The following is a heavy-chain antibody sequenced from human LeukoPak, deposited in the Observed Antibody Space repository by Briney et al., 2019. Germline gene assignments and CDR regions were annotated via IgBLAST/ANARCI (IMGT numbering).Heavy chain of an antibody. CDR1: GFSLTSSGVG. CDR3: AHASGVVPAAMPPYYFDY. V-gene: IGHV2-5*01. Sequence: SGPTVVNPTQTLTLTCTFSGFSLTSSGVGGGWIRQPPGKALEWLALIYWNDDKRHTPSLKSRLTLTKDPSKNQVVLTMTNMDPVDTATSYCAHASGVVPAAMPPYYFDYWGQGTLVTVSS. J-gene: IGHJ4*02. D-gene: IGHD2-2*01. CDR2: IYWNDDK.